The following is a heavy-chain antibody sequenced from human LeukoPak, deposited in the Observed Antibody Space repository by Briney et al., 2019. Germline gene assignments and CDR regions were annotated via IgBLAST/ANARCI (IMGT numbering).Heavy chain of an antibody. CDR3: AKASTFGELNRPFDY. Sequence: PGGSLRLSCAASGFTFSSDAMSWVRQAPGKGLEWVSTISGGGGTTYYSDSVEGRFTISRDNSKNTLFLQMNSLRAEDTAIYYCAKASTFGELNRPFDYWGQGTLVTVSS. CDR2: ISGGGGTT. J-gene: IGHJ4*02. V-gene: IGHV3-23*01. D-gene: IGHD3-10*01. CDR1: GFTFSSDA.